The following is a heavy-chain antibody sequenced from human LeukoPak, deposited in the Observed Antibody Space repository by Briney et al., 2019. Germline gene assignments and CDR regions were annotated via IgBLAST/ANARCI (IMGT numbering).Heavy chain of an antibody. CDR3: ARDQSIAGPTTADY. V-gene: IGHV3-74*01. CDR1: GFTFSNYW. J-gene: IGHJ4*02. D-gene: IGHD1-26*01. CDR2: INSDGTSI. Sequence: GGSLRLSCAASGFTFSNYWMHWVRQAPGKGLVWVSRINSDGTSINYADSVKGRFTISRDNAKNTLFLQMNSLRVEDTAVYYCARDQSIAGPTTADYWGQGTLVTVSS.